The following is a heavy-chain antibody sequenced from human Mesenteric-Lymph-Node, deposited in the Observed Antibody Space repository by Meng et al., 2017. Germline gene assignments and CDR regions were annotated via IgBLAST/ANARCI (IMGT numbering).Heavy chain of an antibody. V-gene: IGHV3-33*01. CDR3: ARNRSGIAVAGTDY. Sequence: GGSLRPSCAAFVFTVSSYGMHWVRPAPGKGLEWVAVIWYVGSNKYYADSVKGRSTISRNNSENTLYLQMISLRAENTAVHYCARNRSGIAVAGTDYWGQGTLVTVSS. D-gene: IGHD6-19*01. J-gene: IGHJ4*02. CDR2: IWYVGSNK. CDR1: VFTVSSYG.